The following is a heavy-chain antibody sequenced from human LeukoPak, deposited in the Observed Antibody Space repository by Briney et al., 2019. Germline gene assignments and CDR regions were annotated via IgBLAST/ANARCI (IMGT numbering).Heavy chain of an antibody. J-gene: IGHJ4*02. Sequence: GGSLRLSCAASGFTFSNYAMHWVRQAPGKGLEWVAAISYDGSDKYYADSVKGRFTISRDNSKSTLYLQMNSLRVEDTAVYYCKEVDYWGQGTLVTVSS. V-gene: IGHV3-30*04. CDR3: KEVDY. CDR1: GFTFSNYA. CDR2: ISYDGSDK.